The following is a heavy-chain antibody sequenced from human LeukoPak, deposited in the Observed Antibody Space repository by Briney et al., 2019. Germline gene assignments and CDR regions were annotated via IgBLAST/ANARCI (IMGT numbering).Heavy chain of an antibody. Sequence: GSLRLSCAASGFTFSSYAMSWVRQAPGKGLEWVSGISGSDGSTYSADSVKGRFTISRDTSRNTLYLQMNSLRAEDTAVYYCAKNGDGVIGYLLNWGRGTLVTVSS. D-gene: IGHD3-22*01. CDR1: GFTFSSYA. CDR3: AKNGDGVIGYLLN. J-gene: IGHJ4*02. CDR2: ISGSDGST. V-gene: IGHV3-23*01.